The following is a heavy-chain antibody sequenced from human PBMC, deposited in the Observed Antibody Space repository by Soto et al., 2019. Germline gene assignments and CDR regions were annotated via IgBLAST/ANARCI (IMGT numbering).Heavy chain of an antibody. CDR3: ARWAGGKGYYYYGMDV. V-gene: IGHV1-69*13. J-gene: IGHJ6*02. CDR1: GGTFSSYA. Sequence: SVKVSCKASGGTFSSYAISWVRQAPGQGLEWMGGIIPIFGTANYAQKFQGRVTITADESTSTAYMELSSLRSGDTAVYYCARWAGGKGYYYYGMDVWGQGTTVTVSS. D-gene: IGHD2-15*01. CDR2: IIPIFGTA.